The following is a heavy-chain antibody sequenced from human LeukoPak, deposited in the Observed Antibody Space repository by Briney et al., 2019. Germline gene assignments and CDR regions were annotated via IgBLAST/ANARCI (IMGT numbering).Heavy chain of an antibody. Sequence: GGSLRLSCAASGFTFSSYSMNWVRQAPGKGLEWVSSISSSSSYIYYADSVKGRFTISRDNAKNSLYLQMNSLRAEDTAVYYCAKLWVGLTDAFDIWGQGTMVTVSS. D-gene: IGHD1-26*01. CDR2: ISSSSSYI. CDR3: AKLWVGLTDAFDI. V-gene: IGHV3-21*04. CDR1: GFTFSSYS. J-gene: IGHJ3*02.